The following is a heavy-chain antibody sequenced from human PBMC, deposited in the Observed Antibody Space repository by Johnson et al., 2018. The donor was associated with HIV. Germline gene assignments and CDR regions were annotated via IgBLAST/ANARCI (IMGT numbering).Heavy chain of an antibody. CDR3: AKGRSSTPWEHAFDI. D-gene: IGHD1-1*01. Sequence: QMQLVESGGGVVQPGRSLRLSCAASGFTFSSYAMHWVRQAPGKGLEWVAIMSYDGSNKYYADSVKGRFTISRDNSKNTLYLQMNSLRGEDTAVYYCAKGRSSTPWEHAFDIWGQGTMVTVSS. J-gene: IGHJ3*02. V-gene: IGHV3-30*04. CDR2: MSYDGSNK. CDR1: GFTFSSYA.